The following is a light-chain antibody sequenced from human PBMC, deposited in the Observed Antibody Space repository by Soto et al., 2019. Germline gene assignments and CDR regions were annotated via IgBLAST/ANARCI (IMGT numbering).Light chain of an antibody. CDR3: MQGAHRPFT. CDR2: KVS. CDR1: QSLVNSDGNTY. J-gene: IGKJ3*01. V-gene: IGKV2-30*01. Sequence: DVVMTHSPLSLPFTLGQPASISCRSSQSLVNSDGNTYLNWFQQRPGQSPRRLIYKVSNRDSGVPDRFSGSGSGTDFTLRISRVEAEEVGVYYCMQGAHRPFTFGPGTKVDIE.